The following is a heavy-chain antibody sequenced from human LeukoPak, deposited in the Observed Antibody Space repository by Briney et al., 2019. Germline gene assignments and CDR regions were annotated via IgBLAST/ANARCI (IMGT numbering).Heavy chain of an antibody. J-gene: IGHJ4*02. CDR1: GGSFSGYY. CDR3: GDGVVITK. CDR2: INHSGST. D-gene: IGHD3-22*01. Sequence: SETLSLTCAVYGGSFSGYYWSWIRQPPGKGLEWIGEINHSGSTNYNPSLKSRVTISVDTSKNQFSLKLSSVTAADPAVYYCGDGVVITKWGQGTLVTVSS. V-gene: IGHV4-34*01.